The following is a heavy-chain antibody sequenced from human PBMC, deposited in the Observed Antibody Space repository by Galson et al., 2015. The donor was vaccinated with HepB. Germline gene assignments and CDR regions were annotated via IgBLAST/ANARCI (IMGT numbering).Heavy chain of an antibody. CDR2: ISYNGNTK. Sequence: SLRLSCAASGFTFNSYAMHWVRQAPGKGLEWVALISYNGNTKYSAGSMKGRFTISRDNYKNMLSLQMNSLTAEDTAVYYCARVRQNTVFYGLDVWGQGTTVIVSS. CDR3: ARVRQNTVFYGLDV. J-gene: IGHJ6*02. CDR1: GFTFNSYA. V-gene: IGHV3-30-3*01. D-gene: IGHD3-3*01.